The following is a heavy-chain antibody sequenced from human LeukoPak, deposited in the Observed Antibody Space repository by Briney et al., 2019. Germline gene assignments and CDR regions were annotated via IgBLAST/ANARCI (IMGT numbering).Heavy chain of an antibody. Sequence: GESLKISCKGSGYSFTSYWIGWVHQMPGKGLEWMGIIYPGDSDTRYSPSFQGQVTISADKSISTAYLQWSSLKASDTAMYYCARLNDSSGYYLAPWGQGTLVTVSS. J-gene: IGHJ5*02. D-gene: IGHD3-22*01. CDR1: GYSFTSYW. V-gene: IGHV5-51*07. CDR2: IYPGDSDT. CDR3: ARLNDSSGYYLAP.